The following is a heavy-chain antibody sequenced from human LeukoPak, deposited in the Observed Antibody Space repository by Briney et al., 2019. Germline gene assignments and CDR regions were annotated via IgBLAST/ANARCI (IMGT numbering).Heavy chain of an antibody. CDR1: GFTFSSYG. D-gene: IGHD3-10*01. Sequence: GGSLRLSCAASGFTFSSYGMHWVRQAPGKGLEWVAFIRYDGSNKYYADSVKGRFTISRDNSKNTLYLQMNSLRAEDTAVYYCAKELGSGSYYPYYYYYYMDVWGKGTTVTISS. CDR2: IRYDGSNK. J-gene: IGHJ6*03. CDR3: AKELGSGSYYPYYYYYYMDV. V-gene: IGHV3-30*02.